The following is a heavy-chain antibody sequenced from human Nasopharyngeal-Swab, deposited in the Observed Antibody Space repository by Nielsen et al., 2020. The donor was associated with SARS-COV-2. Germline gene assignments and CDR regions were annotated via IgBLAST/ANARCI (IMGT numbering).Heavy chain of an antibody. D-gene: IGHD4-17*01. J-gene: IGHJ6*02. CDR3: ARVVPDYGDDYYYYGMDV. Sequence: SVKVSCKTSGYTFTGYYIQWVRQAPGQGLEWMGGIIPIFGTANYAQKFQGRVMITADESTSTAYMELSSLRSEDTAVYYCARVVPDYGDDYYYYGMDVWGQGTTVTVSS. CDR1: GYTFTGYY. CDR2: IIPIFGTA. V-gene: IGHV1-69*13.